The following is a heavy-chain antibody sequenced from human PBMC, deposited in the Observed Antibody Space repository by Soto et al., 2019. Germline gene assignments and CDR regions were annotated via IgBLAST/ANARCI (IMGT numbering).Heavy chain of an antibody. CDR1: GFTFSSYA. CDR2: ISGSGGST. J-gene: IGHJ6*02. V-gene: IGHV3-23*01. CDR3: AKVLGSTIDIVVVVAADYYYYGMDV. D-gene: IGHD2-15*01. Sequence: GGSLRLSCAASGFTFSSYAMSWVRQAPGKGLEWVSAISGSGGSTYYADSVKGRFTISRDNSKNTLYLQMNSLRAEDTAVYYCAKVLGSTIDIVVVVAADYYYYGMDVWGQGTTVTVSS.